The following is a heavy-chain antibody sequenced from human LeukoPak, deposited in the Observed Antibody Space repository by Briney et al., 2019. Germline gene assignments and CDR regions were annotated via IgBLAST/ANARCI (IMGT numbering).Heavy chain of an antibody. CDR3: AKVRTMVRGVIPPLDFDY. J-gene: IGHJ4*02. CDR1: GFTFSSYA. CDR2: ISGSGGST. Sequence: GGSLRLSCAASGFTFSSYAMSWVRQAPGKGLEWVSAISGSGGSTYYADSVKGRFTTSRDNSKNTLYLQMNSLRAEDTAVYYCAKVRTMVRGVIPPLDFDYWGQGTLVTVSS. D-gene: IGHD3-10*01. V-gene: IGHV3-23*01.